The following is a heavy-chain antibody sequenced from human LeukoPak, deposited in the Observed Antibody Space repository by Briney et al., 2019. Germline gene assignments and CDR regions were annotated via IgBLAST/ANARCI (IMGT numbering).Heavy chain of an antibody. CDR1: GYTFTSYG. D-gene: IGHD2-2*01. V-gene: IGHV1-18*01. CDR2: ISDYNGNT. Sequence: ASVKVSCKASGYTFTSYGISWVRQAPGQGLEWMGWISDYNGNTNYAQKLQGRVTMTTDTSTSTAYMELRSLRSDDTAVYYCARGGYCSSTSCYSCDYWGQGTLVTVSS. CDR3: ARGGYCSSTSCYSCDY. J-gene: IGHJ4*02.